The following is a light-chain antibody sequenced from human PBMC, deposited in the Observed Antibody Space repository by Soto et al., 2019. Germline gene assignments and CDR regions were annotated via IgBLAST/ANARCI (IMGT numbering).Light chain of an antibody. Sequence: QSALTQPASVSGSPGQSITISCTGTSSDVGVYNYVSWYQHHPGKAPKLLIYEVSNRPSGVSNRFSGSKSGNTASLTISGLQAEDEADYYCSSYTSSSTLVFRGGTKLTVL. CDR3: SSYTSSSTLV. J-gene: IGLJ2*01. V-gene: IGLV2-14*01. CDR1: SSDVGVYNY. CDR2: EVS.